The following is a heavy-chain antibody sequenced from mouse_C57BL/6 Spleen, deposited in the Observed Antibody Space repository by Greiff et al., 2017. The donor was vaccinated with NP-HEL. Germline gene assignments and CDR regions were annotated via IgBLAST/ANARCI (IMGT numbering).Heavy chain of an antibody. CDR1: GFTFSSYA. CDR2: ISDGGSYT. D-gene: IGHD1-1*02. J-gene: IGHJ4*01. CDR3: ARDLWSYAMDY. Sequence: EVKVVDSGGGLVKPGGSLKLSCAASGFTFSSYAMSWVRQTPEKRLEWVATISDGGSYTYYPDNVKGRFTISRDNAKNNLYLQMSHLKSEDTAMYYCARDLWSYAMDYWGQGTSVTVSS. V-gene: IGHV5-4*01.